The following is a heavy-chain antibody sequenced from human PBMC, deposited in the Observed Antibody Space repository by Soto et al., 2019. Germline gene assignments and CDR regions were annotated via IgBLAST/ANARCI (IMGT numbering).Heavy chain of an antibody. CDR3: ATDSAGRGPFDP. CDR2: TYYTGST. Sequence: PSETLSLTCTISGASFGTNYWSWIRQAPGKGLEWIGYTYYTGSTKYNPSFKSRATISVDTSKNQFSLTLNPAAAADTAVYYCATDSAGRGPFDPWGQGILVTSPQ. CDR1: GASFGTNY. V-gene: IGHV4-59*13. J-gene: IGHJ5*02. D-gene: IGHD3-10*01.